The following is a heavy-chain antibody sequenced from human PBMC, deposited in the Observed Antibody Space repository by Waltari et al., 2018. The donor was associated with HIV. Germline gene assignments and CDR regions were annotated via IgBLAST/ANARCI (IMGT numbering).Heavy chain of an antibody. D-gene: IGHD3-22*01. CDR1: GGSVGSSSTY. Sequence: QLQLQESGPGLVRPSDPLSLTCTVTGGSVGSSSTYWGWIRQSPGKGLEWLATIYYAGRTNYSPSLESRVTVSVDTSKNQLSLQLSSVTAADTAVYYCATTPLYYDNSGTYYFFGLWGRGTLVTVSS. V-gene: IGHV4-39*01. CDR3: ATTPLYYDNSGTYYFFGL. CDR2: IYYAGRT. J-gene: IGHJ2*01.